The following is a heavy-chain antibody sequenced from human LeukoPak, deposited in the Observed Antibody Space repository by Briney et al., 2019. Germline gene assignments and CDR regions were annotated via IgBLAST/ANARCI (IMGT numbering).Heavy chain of an antibody. CDR2: IRDDGSNK. V-gene: IGHV3-30*02. Sequence: GGALRLSCAASGFTFSSYGMYWVRQAPGKGLEWVAFIRDDGSNKYYADSVKGRFTISRDNSKNTLYLQMNSLRAEDTAVYYCARPLAVFRAAAWRGEVDYWGQGTLVTVSS. CDR1: GFTFSSYG. J-gene: IGHJ4*02. D-gene: IGHD6-13*01. CDR3: ARPLAVFRAAAWRGEVDY.